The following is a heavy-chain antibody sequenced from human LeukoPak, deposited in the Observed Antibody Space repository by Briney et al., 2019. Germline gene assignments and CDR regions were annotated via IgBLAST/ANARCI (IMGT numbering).Heavy chain of an antibody. V-gene: IGHV3-64D*06. Sequence: GGSLTLSCSASGFTLSRYPMHWVRQAPPKELEYVSAISSKGGHTHYADSAQDRFTISRDNSKNTLYLQMSSLRPEDTAVYYCVRVSQGTLLDYWGQGTLVTVSS. CDR3: VRVSQGTLLDY. D-gene: IGHD2-8*01. CDR2: ISSKGGHT. CDR1: GFTLSRYP. J-gene: IGHJ4*02.